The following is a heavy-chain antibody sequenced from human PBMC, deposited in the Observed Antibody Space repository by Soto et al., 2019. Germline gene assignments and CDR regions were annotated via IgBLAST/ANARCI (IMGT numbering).Heavy chain of an antibody. J-gene: IGHJ4*02. Sequence: QVQLVQSGAEEKKPGASVKVSCKASGYTFTSYAMHWVRQAPGQRLEWMGWINAGNGNTKYSQKLQGRVTITRDTSASTVYMELSSLRSEDTALYDCARVSGWYFLDYWGQGTLVTVSS. CDR3: ARVSGWYFLDY. V-gene: IGHV1-3*05. D-gene: IGHD6-19*01. CDR1: GYTFTSYA. CDR2: INAGNGNT.